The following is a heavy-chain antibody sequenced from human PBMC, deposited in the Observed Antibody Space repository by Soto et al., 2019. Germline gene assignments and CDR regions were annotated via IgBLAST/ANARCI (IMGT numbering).Heavy chain of an antibody. D-gene: IGHD3-16*01. CDR3: ARHHIMYYFYYGMAV. CDR2: IYYNGST. Sequence: QLQLQESGPGLVKPSETLSLPCTVSGDSISSSSYYWGWIRQPPGKGLEWIGSIYYNGSTYYNPSLKSRVTISVDTSKNQFSLKLSSVTAADTAVYYCARHHIMYYFYYGMAVWGQGTTVTVSS. V-gene: IGHV4-39*01. J-gene: IGHJ6*02. CDR1: GDSISSSSYY.